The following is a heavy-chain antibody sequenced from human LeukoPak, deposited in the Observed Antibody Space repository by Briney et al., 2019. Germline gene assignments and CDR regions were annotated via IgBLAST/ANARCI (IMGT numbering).Heavy chain of an antibody. CDR1: GGTFSSYA. V-gene: IGHV1-69*06. D-gene: IGHD3-16*02. CDR2: IIPIFGTA. Sequence: SVKVSCKASGGTFSSYAISWVRQPPGQGLEWMGGIIPIFGTANYAQKFQGRVTITADKSTSTAYMELSSLRSEDTAVYYCAKSRELSLYYFDYWGQGTLVTVSS. J-gene: IGHJ4*02. CDR3: AKSRELSLYYFDY.